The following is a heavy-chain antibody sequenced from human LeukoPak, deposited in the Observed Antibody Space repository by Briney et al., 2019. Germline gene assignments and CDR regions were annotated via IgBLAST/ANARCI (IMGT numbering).Heavy chain of an antibody. J-gene: IGHJ4*02. V-gene: IGHV3-43*02. CDR2: ISADGGST. Sequence: GGSLRLSCVASGPNFDDSAMHWVRQAPGKGLEWVSLISADGGSTFSADSVKGRFSISRDNSKNSPYLQMNSLRSEDTAMYYCAKESGKFDYWGQGTLVAVSS. CDR3: AKESGKFDY. CDR1: GPNFDDSA.